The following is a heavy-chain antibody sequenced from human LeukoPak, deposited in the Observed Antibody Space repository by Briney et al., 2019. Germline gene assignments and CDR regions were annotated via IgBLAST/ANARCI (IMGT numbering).Heavy chain of an antibody. CDR3: ARAPGGTAMVTGFGYMDV. V-gene: IGHV4-4*09. CDR2: IYTSGST. J-gene: IGHJ6*03. D-gene: IGHD5-18*01. CDR1: SGSLSSYY. Sequence: SETLSLTCTVSSGSLSSYYWSWIRQPPGKGLEWIGYIYTSGSTNYNPSLKSRVTISVDTSKNQFSLKLSSVTAADTAVYYCARAPGGTAMVTGFGYMDVWGKGTTVTVSS.